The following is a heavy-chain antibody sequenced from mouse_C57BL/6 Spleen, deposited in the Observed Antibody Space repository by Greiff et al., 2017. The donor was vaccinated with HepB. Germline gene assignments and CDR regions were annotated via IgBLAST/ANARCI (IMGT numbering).Heavy chain of an antibody. Sequence: VQLQQPGAELVKPGASVKMSCKASGYTFTSYWITWVKQRPGQGLEWIGDIYPGSGSTNYNEKFKSKATLTVDTSSSTAYMQLSSLTSEDSAVYYCARWRAYYSNYDYDIDYWGQGTSVTVSS. J-gene: IGHJ4*01. CDR3: ARWRAYYSNYDYDIDY. V-gene: IGHV1-55*01. CDR2: IYPGSGST. CDR1: GYTFTSYW. D-gene: IGHD2-5*01.